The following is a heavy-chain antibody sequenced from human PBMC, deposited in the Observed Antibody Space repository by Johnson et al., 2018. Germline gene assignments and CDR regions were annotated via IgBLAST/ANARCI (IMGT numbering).Heavy chain of an antibody. J-gene: IGHJ6*03. CDR2: ISYDGSNK. Sequence: QVQLVQSGGGVVQPGRSXRLSCAASGFTFSSYGMHWVRQAPGKGLEWVAVISYDGSNKYYADSVKGRFTISRDNSKNTLYLQMNSLRAEDTAVYYCAKGDYGDYVRDYYYYMDVWGNGTTVTVSS. V-gene: IGHV3-30*18. D-gene: IGHD4-17*01. CDR3: AKGDYGDYVRDYYYYMDV. CDR1: GFTFSSYG.